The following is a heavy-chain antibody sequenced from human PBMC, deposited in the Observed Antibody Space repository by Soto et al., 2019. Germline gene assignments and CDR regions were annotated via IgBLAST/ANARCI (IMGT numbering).Heavy chain of an antibody. CDR1: GGTFSSYA. J-gene: IGHJ6*02. CDR2: IIPIFGTA. V-gene: IGHV1-69*13. CDR3: ATAKYYDILTRYYEDYYYYGMDV. Sequence: SVKVSCKASGGTFSSYAISWVRQAPGQGLEWMGGIIPIFGTANYAQKFQGRVTITADESTSTAYMELSSLRSEDTAVYYRATAKYYDILTRYYEDYYYYGMDVWG. D-gene: IGHD3-9*01.